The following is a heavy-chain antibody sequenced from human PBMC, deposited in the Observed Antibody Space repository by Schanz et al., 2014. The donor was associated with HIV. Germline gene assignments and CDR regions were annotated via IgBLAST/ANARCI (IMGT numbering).Heavy chain of an antibody. Sequence: QVQLVESGGGLVKPGGSLTLSCEASGFTFSDYYMSWIRQAPGKGLEWVAHISGPGSAMSYADSVKGRFTISRDNAKNSLNLQLKSLRAEDTAVYYCARGITGNSYAFDYWGQGALVSVSS. CDR2: ISGPGSAM. CDR3: ARGITGNSYAFDY. J-gene: IGHJ4*02. D-gene: IGHD5-18*01. V-gene: IGHV3-11*01. CDR1: GFTFSDYY.